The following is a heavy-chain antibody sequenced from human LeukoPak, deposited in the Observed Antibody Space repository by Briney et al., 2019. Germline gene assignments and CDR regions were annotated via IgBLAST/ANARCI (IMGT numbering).Heavy chain of an antibody. CDR2: IIPIFGTA. V-gene: IGHV1-69*13. Sequence: GASVKVSCKASGGTFSSYAISWVRQAPGQGLEWMGGIIPIFGTANYAQKFQGRVTITADESASTAYMELSSLRSEDMAVYYCARSGRTMSYDYWGQGTLVTVSS. J-gene: IGHJ4*02. D-gene: IGHD1-26*01. CDR3: ARSGRTMSYDY. CDR1: GGTFSSYA.